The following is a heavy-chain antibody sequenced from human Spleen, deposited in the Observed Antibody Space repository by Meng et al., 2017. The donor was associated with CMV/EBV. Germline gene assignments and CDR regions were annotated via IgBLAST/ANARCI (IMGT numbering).Heavy chain of an antibody. J-gene: IGHJ3*02. CDR1: YA. V-gene: IGHV3-23*01. CDR2: ISGSGGST. CDR3: AKDLESRKMSVGATIDLGAFDI. Sequence: YAMSWVRQAPGKGLEWVSAISGSGGSTYYADSVKGRFTISRDNSKNTLYLQMNSLRAEDTAVYYCAKDLESRKMSVGATIDLGAFDIWGQGTMVTVSS. D-gene: IGHD1-26*01.